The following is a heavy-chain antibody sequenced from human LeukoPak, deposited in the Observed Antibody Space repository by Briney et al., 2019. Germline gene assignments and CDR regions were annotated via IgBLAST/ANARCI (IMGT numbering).Heavy chain of an antibody. Sequence: PSETLSLTCAVSGGSMSNYYWSWIRQPPGKGLEWIWCIYNSGSTSYNPSLKSRVAISVDTSKKQFSLKLTSVTAADTAVYYCARARDGYILDYWGQGTLVSVSS. CDR3: ARARDGYILDY. D-gene: IGHD5-24*01. CDR2: IYNSGST. J-gene: IGHJ4*02. V-gene: IGHV4-59*01. CDR1: GGSMSNYY.